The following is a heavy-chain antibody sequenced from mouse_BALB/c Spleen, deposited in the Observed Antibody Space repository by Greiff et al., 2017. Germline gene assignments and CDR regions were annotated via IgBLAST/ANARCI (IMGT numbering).Heavy chain of an antibody. J-gene: IGHJ4*01. CDR3: ARGDEGYAMDY. V-gene: IGHV5-6-5*01. Sequence: EVQLVESGGGLVKPGGSLKLSCAASGFTFSSYAMSWVRQTPEKRLEWVASISSGGSTYYPDSVKGRFTISRDNARNILYLQMSSLRSEDTAMYYCARGDEGYAMDYWGQGTSVTVSS. CDR2: ISSGGST. CDR1: GFTFSSYA.